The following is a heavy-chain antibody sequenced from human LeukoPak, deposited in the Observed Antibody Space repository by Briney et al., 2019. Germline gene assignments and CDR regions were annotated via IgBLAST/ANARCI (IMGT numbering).Heavy chain of an antibody. CDR1: GGTFSSYA. CDR3: ARGKRDSSGYYYYYYGMDV. CDR2: MNPNSGNT. J-gene: IGHJ6*02. Sequence: ASVKVSCKASGGTFSSYAISWVRQATGQGLERMGWMNPNSGNTGYAQKFQGRVTMTRNTSISTAYMELSSLRSEDTAVYYCARGKRDSSGYYYYYYGMDVWGQGTTVTVSS. D-gene: IGHD3-22*01. V-gene: IGHV1-8*02.